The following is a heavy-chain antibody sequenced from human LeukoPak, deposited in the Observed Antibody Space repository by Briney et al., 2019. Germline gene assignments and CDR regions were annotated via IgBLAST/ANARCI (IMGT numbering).Heavy chain of an antibody. CDR2: IYSGGST. V-gene: IGHV3-53*01. D-gene: IGHD3-9*01. J-gene: IGHJ5*02. Sequence: PGGSLRLSCAASGFTVSSNYMSWVRQAPGKGLEWASVIYSGGSTYYADSVKGRFTISRDNSKNTLYLQMNSLRAEDTAVYYCAREIPHYYYDILTGYYTTGFDPWGQGTLVTVSS. CDR1: GFTVSSNY. CDR3: AREIPHYYYDILTGYYTTGFDP.